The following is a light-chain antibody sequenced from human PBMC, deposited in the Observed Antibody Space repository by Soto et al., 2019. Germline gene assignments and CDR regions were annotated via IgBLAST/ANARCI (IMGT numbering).Light chain of an antibody. CDR1: QSLSSGY. CDR2: GAS. V-gene: IGKV3-20*01. CDR3: QRYGGSPLVT. J-gene: IGKJ4*01. Sequence: ETVLTQSPGTLSLSPGERATLSCRASQSLSSGYLAWYQQRPGQAPRLLISGASSRAPGIPDRFSGTGSGTEFTLTISRLEPEDFAVYYCQRYGGSPLVTFGGGTKVEIK.